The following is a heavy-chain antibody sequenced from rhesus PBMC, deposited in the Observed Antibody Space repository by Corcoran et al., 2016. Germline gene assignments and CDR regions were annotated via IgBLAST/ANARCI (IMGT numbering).Heavy chain of an antibody. Sequence: EVQLVQSGAEVKRPGESLKISCKTSGYSFNSYWISWVRQMPGEGLECRGPNAPTASDTRSIPSFQGQLTISADKSISTTYLPWSSLKASDSASYYCARSEDYYGSGWRSWGQGVLVTVSS. J-gene: IGHJ4*01. CDR3: ARSEDYYGSGWRS. CDR2: NAPTASDT. D-gene: IGHD3-28*01. V-gene: IGHV5-2*01. CDR1: GYSFNSYW.